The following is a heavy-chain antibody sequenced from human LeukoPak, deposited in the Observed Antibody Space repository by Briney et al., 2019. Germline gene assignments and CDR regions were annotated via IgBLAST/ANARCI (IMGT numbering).Heavy chain of an antibody. D-gene: IGHD4-23*01. CDR2: FYHNGST. Sequence: PSETLSLTCAVSGYSISSGSYWGWIRQPPGKGLEWIGSFYHNGSTYYNPSLKSRVTISVDTSKNQFSLKLSSVTAADTAVYYCARRGTTVVMSYYYYYMDVWGKGTTVTVSS. V-gene: IGHV4-38-2*01. CDR1: GYSISSGSY. CDR3: ARRGTTVVMSYYYYYMDV. J-gene: IGHJ6*03.